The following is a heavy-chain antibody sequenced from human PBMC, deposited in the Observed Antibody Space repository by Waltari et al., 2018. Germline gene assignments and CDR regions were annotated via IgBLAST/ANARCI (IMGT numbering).Heavy chain of an antibody. J-gene: IGHJ4*02. Sequence: QVQLVQSGAEVKKPGSSVKISCKASGGDFSRYAIGWVRQAPGQGLEWMGVISPIFDTANYAQKFQGRVTTTADESTRTAYLELSSLRSEDTAVYYCARSNKRGYSYGSDYWGQGALVTVSS. D-gene: IGHD5-18*01. CDR3: ARSNKRGYSYGSDY. CDR2: ISPIFDTA. CDR1: GGDFSRYA. V-gene: IGHV1-69*13.